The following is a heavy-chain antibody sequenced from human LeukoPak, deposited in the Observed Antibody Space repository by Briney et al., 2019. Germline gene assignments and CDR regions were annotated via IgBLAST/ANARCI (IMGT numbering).Heavy chain of an antibody. CDR2: IYSDNT. J-gene: IGHJ4*02. V-gene: IGHV3-53*01. CDR3: ARRAGAYSHPYDY. CDR1: GFTVSSNS. Sequence: GGSLRLSCTVSGFTVSSNSMSWVRQAPGKGLEWVSFIYSDNTHYSGSVKGRFTISRDNSKSTLYLQMNSLRVEDTAVYFCARRAGAYSHPYDYWGQGTLVTVSS. D-gene: IGHD4/OR15-4a*01.